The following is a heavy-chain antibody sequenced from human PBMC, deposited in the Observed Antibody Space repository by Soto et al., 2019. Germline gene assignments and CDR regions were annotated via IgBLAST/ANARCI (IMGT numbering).Heavy chain of an antibody. J-gene: IGHJ6*02. Sequence: QVQLVQSGAEVKKPGASVKVSCKASGYTFTSYGISWVRQAPGQGLEWMGWIRAYNGNTNYAQKLQGRVTMTTDTSTRTAYMELRSLRSDDTAVYYFARTGPTVTKNCGMDVWGQGITVTVSS. CDR1: GYTFTSYG. CDR3: ARTGPTVTKNCGMDV. D-gene: IGHD4-17*01. CDR2: IRAYNGNT. V-gene: IGHV1-18*01.